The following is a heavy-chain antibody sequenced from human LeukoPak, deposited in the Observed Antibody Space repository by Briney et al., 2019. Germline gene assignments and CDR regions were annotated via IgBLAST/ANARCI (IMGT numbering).Heavy chain of an antibody. D-gene: IGHD5-18*01. CDR1: GFTFSSYW. J-gene: IGHJ6*03. CDR3: ARAQRGYSYGFSRYYYMDV. CDR2: IKQDGSEK. Sequence: GGSLRLSCAASGFTFSSYWMSWVRQAPGKGLEWVANIKQDGSEKYYVDSVKGRFTISRDNAKNSLYLQMNSLRAEDTAVYYCARAQRGYSYGFSRYYYMDVWGKGTTVTVSS. V-gene: IGHV3-7*01.